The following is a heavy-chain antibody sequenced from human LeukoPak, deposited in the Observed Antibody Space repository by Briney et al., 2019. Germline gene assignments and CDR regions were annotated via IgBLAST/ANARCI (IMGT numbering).Heavy chain of an antibody. V-gene: IGHV4-59*01. CDR2: IYYSGST. J-gene: IGHJ4*02. CDR1: GXSISSYY. CDR3: ARAFYSAYYFDY. D-gene: IGHD4-11*01. Sequence: SETLSLTCTVSGXSISSYYWSWIRQPPGKGLEWIGYIYYSGSTNYNPSLKSRVTISVDTSKNQFSLRLSSVTAADTAVYYCARAFYSAYYFDYWGQGTLVTVSS.